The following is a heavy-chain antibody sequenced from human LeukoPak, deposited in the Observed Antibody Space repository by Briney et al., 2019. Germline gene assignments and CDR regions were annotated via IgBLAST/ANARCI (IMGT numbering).Heavy chain of an antibody. D-gene: IGHD2-15*01. CDR3: ARDQTPFY. CDR2: IKQDGSEK. Sequence: PGGSLRLSCAASGFTFISYWMSWVRQAPGKGLEWVANIKQDGSEKYYVDSVKGRFTISRDNAKSSMWLQMNSLRDEDTAVYYCARDQTPFYWGQGSLVTVSS. V-gene: IGHV3-7*01. J-gene: IGHJ4*02. CDR1: GFTFISYW.